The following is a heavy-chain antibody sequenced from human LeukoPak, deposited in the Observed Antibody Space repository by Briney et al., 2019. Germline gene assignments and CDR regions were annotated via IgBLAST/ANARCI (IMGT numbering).Heavy chain of an antibody. Sequence: SGGSLRLPCAASGFTFSSYGMSWVRQAPGKGLEWVSATSGSGGSTYYADSVKGRFTISRDNSKNTLYLQMNSLRAEDTAVYYCAKEGRVLWFGELTYFDYWGQGTLVTVSS. CDR3: AKEGRVLWFGELTYFDY. V-gene: IGHV3-23*01. D-gene: IGHD3-10*01. CDR2: TSGSGGST. CDR1: GFTFSSYG. J-gene: IGHJ4*02.